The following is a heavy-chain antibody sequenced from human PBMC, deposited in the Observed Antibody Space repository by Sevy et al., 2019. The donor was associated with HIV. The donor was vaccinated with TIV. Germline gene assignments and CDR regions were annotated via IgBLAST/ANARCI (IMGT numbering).Heavy chain of an antibody. V-gene: IGHV3-23*01. J-gene: IGHJ6*02. CDR3: ARRIVVVPAAISSLYYYGMDV. D-gene: IGHD2-2*01. CDR2: ISGSGGST. CDR1: GFTFSSYA. Sequence: GGSLRLSCAASGFTFSSYAMSWVRQAPGKGLEWVSAISGSGGSTYYADSVKGRFTISRDNSKNTLYLQMNSLSAEDPGVYYCARRIVVVPAAISSLYYYGMDVWGQGTTVTVSS.